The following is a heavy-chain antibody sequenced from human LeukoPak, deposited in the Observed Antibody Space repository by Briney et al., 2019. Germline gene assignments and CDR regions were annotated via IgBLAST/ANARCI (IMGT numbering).Heavy chain of an antibody. CDR1: GFTFSSYE. CDR2: ISSSGSTI. Sequence: QPGGSLRLSCAASGFTFSSYEMNWVRQAPGKGLEWVSYISSSGSTIYYADSVKGRFTISRDNAKNSLYLQMNSLRAEDTAVYYCARAAKQLVGVWAVYHYYYMDVWGKGTTVTVSS. CDR3: ARAAKQLVGVWAVYHYYYMDV. V-gene: IGHV3-48*03. J-gene: IGHJ6*03. D-gene: IGHD6-6*01.